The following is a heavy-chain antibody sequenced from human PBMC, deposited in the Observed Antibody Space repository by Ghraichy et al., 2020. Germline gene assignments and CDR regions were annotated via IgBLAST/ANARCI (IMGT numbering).Heavy chain of an antibody. V-gene: IGHV4-30-2*01. CDR1: GGSISSGGYS. Sequence: SETLSLTCAVSGGSISSGGYSWSWIRQPPGKGLEWIGYIYHSGSTYYNPSLKSRVTISVDRSKNQFSLKLSSVTAADTAVYYCARVGASYMDVWGKGTTVTVSS. J-gene: IGHJ6*03. CDR2: IYHSGST. CDR3: ARVGASYMDV.